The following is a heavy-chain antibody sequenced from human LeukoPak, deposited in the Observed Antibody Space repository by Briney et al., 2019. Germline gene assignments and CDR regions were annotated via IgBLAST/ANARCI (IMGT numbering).Heavy chain of an antibody. CDR2: IRQDGGDK. D-gene: IGHD2/OR15-2a*01. J-gene: IGHJ4*02. Sequence: GGSLRLSCATSGFTFSNYWMCWVRQAPGKGLEWVANIRQDGGDKYYANSVKGRFTISRDNAKNSLYLQMNSLRAEDTAVYSCARVIVTVPGQSDYFDYWGQGTLVTFSS. CDR1: GFTFSNYW. CDR3: ARVIVTVPGQSDYFDY. V-gene: IGHV3-7*03.